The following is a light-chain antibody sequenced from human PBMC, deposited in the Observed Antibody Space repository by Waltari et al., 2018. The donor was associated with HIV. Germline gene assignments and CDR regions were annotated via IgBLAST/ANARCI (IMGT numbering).Light chain of an antibody. CDR1: TSNIAAPFD. CDR3: QSYDSSLSSWI. CDR2: GNT. J-gene: IGLJ2*01. Sequence: QSVLTQPPSLSGAPWQRVTTSCTGSTSNIAAPFDVHWYQQFPGNAPKLLNHGNTLRPSGVPDRFSASTSGSSASLAITGLHLEDEATYYCQSYDSSLSSWIFGGGTKLTVL. V-gene: IGLV1-40*01.